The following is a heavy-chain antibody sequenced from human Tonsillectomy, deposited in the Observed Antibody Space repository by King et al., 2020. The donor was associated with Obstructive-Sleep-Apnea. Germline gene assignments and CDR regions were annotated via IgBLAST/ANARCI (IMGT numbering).Heavy chain of an antibody. CDR3: ARNSGYDYYFDY. J-gene: IGHJ4*02. V-gene: IGHV1-2*02. CDR1: GYTFTGYY. CDR2: IDPYSGGT. Sequence: VQLVESGAEVKMPGASLNVSCKPSGYTFTGYYIHWVRQAPGQGLEWMGWIDPYSGGTNYAQKFQGRVTMARDTSISTAYMELSSLGSDDTAVYYCARNSGYDYYFDYWGQGTLVTVSS. D-gene: IGHD5-12*01.